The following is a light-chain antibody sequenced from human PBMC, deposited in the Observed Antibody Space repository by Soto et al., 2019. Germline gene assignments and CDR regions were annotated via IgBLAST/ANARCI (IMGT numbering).Light chain of an antibody. V-gene: IGLV7-46*01. Sequence: QAVVTQEPSLTVSPGGTVTLTCGSSTGAVTSGHYPYWFQQKPGQAPRTLIFDTSNKHSYTPARFSGSLLGGKVALTLSGAQPEDEADYYCLLSYSAIGVFGGGTKVTVL. J-gene: IGLJ2*01. CDR1: TGAVTSGHY. CDR3: LLSYSAIGV. CDR2: DTS.